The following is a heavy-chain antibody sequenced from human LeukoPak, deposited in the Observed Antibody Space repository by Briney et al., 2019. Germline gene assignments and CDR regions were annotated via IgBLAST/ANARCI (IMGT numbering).Heavy chain of an antibody. CDR1: GGSISSGSYY. J-gene: IGHJ4*02. Sequence: PSETLSLTCTVSGGSISSGSYYWSWIRQPAGKGLEWIGRIYTSGSTNYNPSLKSRVTISVDTSKNQFSLKLSSVTAADTAVYYCASGRYSSSWYLVLEYWGQGTLVTVSS. CDR2: IYTSGST. V-gene: IGHV4-61*02. D-gene: IGHD6-13*01. CDR3: ASGRYSSSWYLVLEY.